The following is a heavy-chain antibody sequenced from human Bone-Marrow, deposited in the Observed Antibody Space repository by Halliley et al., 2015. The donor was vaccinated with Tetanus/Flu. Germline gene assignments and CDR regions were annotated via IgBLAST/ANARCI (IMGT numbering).Heavy chain of an antibody. Sequence: QLVQSGADVKKPGESLKISCKGSGYSFATNWIGWVRQMPGKGLEWVGIIYPGDSDTAYSPSFQGHVTISADKSINTAYLQWSSLKAPDTARYYCARRHSRGSASRWFVPWGQGTQVTVSS. CDR3: ARRHSRGSASRWFVP. D-gene: IGHD6-6*01. J-gene: IGHJ5*02. CDR2: IYPGDSDT. CDR1: GYSFATNW. V-gene: IGHV5-51*01.